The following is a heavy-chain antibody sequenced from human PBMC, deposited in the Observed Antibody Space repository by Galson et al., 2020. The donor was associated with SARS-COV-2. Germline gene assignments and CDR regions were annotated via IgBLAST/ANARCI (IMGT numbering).Heavy chain of an antibody. CDR3: AVPFRSYRAIDAFDI. J-gene: IGHJ3*02. Sequence: GGSLRLSCAASGFTFSSYGMHWVRQAPGKGLEWVAVISYDGSNKYYADSVKGRFTISRDNSKNTLYLQMNSLRAEDTAVYYCAVPFRSYRAIDAFDIWGQGTMVTVSS. V-gene: IGHV3-30*03. CDR1: GFTFSSYG. D-gene: IGHD1-26*01. CDR2: ISYDGSNK.